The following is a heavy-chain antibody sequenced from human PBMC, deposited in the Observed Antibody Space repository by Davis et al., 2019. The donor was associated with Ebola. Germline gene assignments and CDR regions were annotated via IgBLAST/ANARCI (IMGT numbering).Heavy chain of an antibody. J-gene: IGHJ5*02. V-gene: IGHV1-69*04. CDR2: IIPILGIA. CDR1: GYTFTSYG. CDR3: AREQGTVTTSWFDP. Sequence: SVKVSCKASGYTFTSYGISWVRQAPGQGLEWMGRIIPILGIANYAQKFQGRVTITADESTSTAYMELRSLRSDDTAVYYCAREQGTVTTSWFDPWGQGTLVTVSS. D-gene: IGHD4-17*01.